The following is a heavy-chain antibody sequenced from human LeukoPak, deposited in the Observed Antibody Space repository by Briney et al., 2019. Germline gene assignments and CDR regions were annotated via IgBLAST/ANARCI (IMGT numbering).Heavy chain of an antibody. CDR3: ARDPLRVVVVAATHWFDP. Sequence: PGGSLRLSCAASGFTFSSYWMSWVRQAPGKGLEWVANIKQDGSEKYYVDSVKGRFTISRDNAKNSLYLQMNSLRAEDTAVYYCARDPLRVVVVAATHWFDPWGQGTLVTVSS. CDR2: IKQDGSEK. V-gene: IGHV3-7*01. CDR1: GFTFSSYW. D-gene: IGHD2-15*01. J-gene: IGHJ5*02.